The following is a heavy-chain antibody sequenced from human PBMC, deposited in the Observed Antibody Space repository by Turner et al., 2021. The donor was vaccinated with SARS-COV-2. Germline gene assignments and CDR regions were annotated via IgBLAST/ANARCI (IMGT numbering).Heavy chain of an antibody. D-gene: IGHD4-4*01. CDR3: AKQLGLYSNPMYYFDY. CDR1: GFTFSRYG. Sequence: QVQLVESGGGVVQPGRSLRLSCAASGFTFSRYGMYWVRQAPGKGLEWVAVISFDGTNKDYADSVKGRFTISRDNSKNTLSLDMNSLRAEDTAVYYCAKQLGLYSNPMYYFDYWGQGTLVTVSS. CDR2: ISFDGTNK. V-gene: IGHV3-30-3*02. J-gene: IGHJ4*02.